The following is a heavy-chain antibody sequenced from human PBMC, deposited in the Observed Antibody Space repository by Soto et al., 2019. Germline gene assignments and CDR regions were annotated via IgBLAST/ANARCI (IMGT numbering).Heavy chain of an antibody. J-gene: IGHJ4*02. CDR2: ISGSGGST. V-gene: IGHV3-23*01. Sequence: AGGSLRLSCAASGFTFSSYAMSWVRQAPGKGPEWVSAISGSGGSTYYADSVKGRFTISRDNSKNTLYLQMNSLRAEDTAVYYCAKDPLTTVVTSENDYWGQGTLVTVSS. D-gene: IGHD4-17*01. CDR1: GFTFSSYA. CDR3: AKDPLTTVVTSENDY.